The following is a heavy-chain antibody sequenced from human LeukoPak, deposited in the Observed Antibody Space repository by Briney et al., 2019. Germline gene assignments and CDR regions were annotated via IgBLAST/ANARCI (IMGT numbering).Heavy chain of an antibody. CDR3: ARGRRNTVAVLDY. CDR1: GGSISSYY. V-gene: IGHV4-59*01. J-gene: IGHJ4*02. D-gene: IGHD4-23*01. CDR2: IYYSGST. Sequence: PSETLSLTCTVSGGSISSYYWSWIRQPPGKGLEWIGYIYYSGSTNYNPSLKSRVTISVDTSKNQFSLKLSSVTAADTAVYYCARGRRNTVAVLDYWGQGTLVTVSS.